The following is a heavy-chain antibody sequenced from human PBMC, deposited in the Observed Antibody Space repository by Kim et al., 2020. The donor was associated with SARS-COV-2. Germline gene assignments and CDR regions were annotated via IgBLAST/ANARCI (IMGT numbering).Heavy chain of an antibody. Sequence: ASVKVSCKASGYTFTSYAMNWVRQAPGQGLEWMGWINTNTGNPTYAQGFTGRFVFSLDTSVSTAYLQISSLKAEDTAVYYCARLSTLGRWQQLVHELKNGMDVWGQGTTVTVSS. CDR3: ARLSTLGRWQQLVHELKNGMDV. J-gene: IGHJ6*02. CDR1: GYTFTSYA. V-gene: IGHV7-4-1*02. CDR2: INTNTGNP. D-gene: IGHD6-13*01.